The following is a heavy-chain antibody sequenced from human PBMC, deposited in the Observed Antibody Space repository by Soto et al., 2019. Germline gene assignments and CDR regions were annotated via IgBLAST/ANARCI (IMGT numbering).Heavy chain of an antibody. Sequence: VQLLESGGGLVQPGGSLRLSCAASGFTFSNYAMPWVRQAPGKGLEWVSVISGGGGSAYYSDSAKGRFTISRDNSKNTLYLQMNSLKADDTAVYYCAKDLSLYNWNDQGYFFDSWGPGKLVTVSS. V-gene: IGHV3-23*01. D-gene: IGHD1-20*01. CDR1: GFTFSNYA. CDR2: ISGGGGSA. CDR3: AKDLSLYNWNDQGYFFDS. J-gene: IGHJ4*02.